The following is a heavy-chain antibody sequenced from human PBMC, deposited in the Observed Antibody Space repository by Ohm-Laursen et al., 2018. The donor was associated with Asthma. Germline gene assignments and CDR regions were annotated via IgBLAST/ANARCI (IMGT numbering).Heavy chain of an antibody. Sequence: GSLRLSCTASGFTFSSYAMSWVRQAPGKGLECVSAIIGSGADTYYADSVKGRFTASRDNSKNTMYLQINSLRTEDTAVYFCARDVVPGAKDGFDIWGQGTMVSVSS. CDR3: ARDVVPGAKDGFDI. J-gene: IGHJ3*02. D-gene: IGHD1-26*01. V-gene: IGHV3-23*01. CDR1: GFTFSSYA. CDR2: IIGSGADT.